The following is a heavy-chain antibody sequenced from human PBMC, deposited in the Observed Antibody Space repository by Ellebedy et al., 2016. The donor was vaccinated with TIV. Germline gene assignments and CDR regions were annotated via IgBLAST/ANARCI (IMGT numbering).Heavy chain of an antibody. D-gene: IGHD6-19*01. V-gene: IGHV3-15*01. CDR3: AGTIAVAGEEY. J-gene: IGHJ4*02. Sequence: GGSLRLSCAASGFTFSNYSMNWVRQAPGKGLEWVGRIKSKTDGGTTDYAAPVKGRFTISRDDSKNTLYVQMNSLRAEDTAVYYCAGTIAVAGEEYWGQGTLVTVSS. CDR1: GFTFSNYS. CDR2: IKSKTDGGTT.